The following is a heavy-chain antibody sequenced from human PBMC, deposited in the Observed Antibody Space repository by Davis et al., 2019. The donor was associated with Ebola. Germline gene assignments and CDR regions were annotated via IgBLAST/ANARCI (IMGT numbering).Heavy chain of an antibody. J-gene: IGHJ3*01. D-gene: IGHD4-11*01. Sequence: PGGSLRPSCATLDFTFGDSTISWVRQAPGKGLEWVAFIRSKTFGGTAEYAASVDGRFTVSRDDSNNIAYLQLNSLKSEDTAVYYCSSLYTDYWVFDLWGQGTVVTVSS. CDR1: DFTFGDST. CDR2: IRSKTFGGTA. CDR3: SSLYTDYWVFDL. V-gene: IGHV3-49*04.